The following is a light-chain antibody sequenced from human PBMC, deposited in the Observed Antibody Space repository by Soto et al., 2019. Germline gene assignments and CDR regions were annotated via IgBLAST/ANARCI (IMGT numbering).Light chain of an antibody. Sequence: QTVVTQEPSLTVSPGGTVTLTCASSTGAVTSGYYPNWFQQKPGQAPRALIYSTSNKHPWTPARLSGSLLGGKAALTLSGVQPEEEAEYYCLLYYGGAVVFGGGTKVTVL. CDR1: TGAVTSGYY. CDR3: LLYYGGAVV. CDR2: STS. V-gene: IGLV7-43*01. J-gene: IGLJ2*01.